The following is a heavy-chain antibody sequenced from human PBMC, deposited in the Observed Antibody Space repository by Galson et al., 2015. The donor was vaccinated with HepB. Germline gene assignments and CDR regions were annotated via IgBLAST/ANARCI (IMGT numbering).Heavy chain of an antibody. CDR2: MNPNSGNT. V-gene: IGHV1-8*01. J-gene: IGHJ6*03. CDR1: GYTFTSYD. Sequence: QSGAEVKKPGTSVKVSCKASGYTFTSYDINWVRQATGQGLEWMGWMNPNSGNTGYAQKFQGRVTMTRNTSISTAYMELSSLRSEDTAVYYCARGGRELPGYYYYYYMDVWGKGTTVTVSS. CDR3: ARGGRELPGYYYYYYMDV. D-gene: IGHD1-26*01.